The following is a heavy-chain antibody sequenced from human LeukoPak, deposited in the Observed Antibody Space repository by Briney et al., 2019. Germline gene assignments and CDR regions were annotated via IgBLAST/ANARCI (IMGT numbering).Heavy chain of an antibody. J-gene: IGHJ4*02. V-gene: IGHV1-8*01. CDR1: GYTFTSYD. D-gene: IGHD2-2*01. CDR3: AKEWRIVVVPAAISG. Sequence: ASVKVSCKASGYTFTSYDVNWVRQAAGQGLEWMGWMNPKSGNTGYAQSLQGRLTMTTDTSTNTAYMELSSLYSDDTAVYYCAKEWRIVVVPAAISGWGQGTLVTVSS. CDR2: MNPKSGNT.